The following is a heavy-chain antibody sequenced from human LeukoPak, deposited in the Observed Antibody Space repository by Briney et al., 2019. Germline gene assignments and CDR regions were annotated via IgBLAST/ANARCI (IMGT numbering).Heavy chain of an antibody. V-gene: IGHV1-69*13. CDR2: IIPIFGTA. CDR1: EGTFSSYA. D-gene: IGHD2-21*01. CDR3: ARLWSGSVDY. Sequence: ASVKVSCKASEGTFSSYAISWVRQAPGQGLEWMGGIIPIFGTANYAQKFQGRVTITADESTSTAYMELSSLRSEDTAVYYCARLWSGSVDYWGQGTLVTVSS. J-gene: IGHJ4*02.